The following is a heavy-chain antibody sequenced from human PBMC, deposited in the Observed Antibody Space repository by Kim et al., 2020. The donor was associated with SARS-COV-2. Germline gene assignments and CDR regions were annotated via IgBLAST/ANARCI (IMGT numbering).Heavy chain of an antibody. CDR3: ARDGDYGSGTDY. Sequence: SETLSLTCTVSGGSVSSGSYYWSWIRQPPGKGLEWIGYIYYSGSTNYNPSLKSRVTISVDTSKNQFSLKLSSVTAADTAVYYCARDGDYGSGTDYWGQGTLVTVSS. V-gene: IGHV4-61*01. D-gene: IGHD3-10*01. CDR2: IYYSGST. CDR1: GGSVSSGSYY. J-gene: IGHJ4*02.